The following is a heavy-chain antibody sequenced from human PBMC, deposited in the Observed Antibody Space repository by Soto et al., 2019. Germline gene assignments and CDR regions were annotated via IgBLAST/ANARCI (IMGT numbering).Heavy chain of an antibody. V-gene: IGHV4-34*01. CDR3: ARAIGYGRSWPVSRVNNWFDP. J-gene: IGHJ5*02. Sequence: SETLSLTCAVYGGSFSGYYWNWIRQPPGKGPEWIGEINHSGSTNYNPSLKSRVTILADTSKNQFSLKLSFVTAADTAVYYCARAIGYGRSWPVSRVNNWFDPWGQGILVTVSS. D-gene: IGHD6-13*01. CDR1: GGSFSGYY. CDR2: INHSGST.